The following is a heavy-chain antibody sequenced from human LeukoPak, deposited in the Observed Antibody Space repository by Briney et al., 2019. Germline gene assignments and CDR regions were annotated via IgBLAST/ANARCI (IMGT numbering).Heavy chain of an antibody. Sequence: GGSLRLSCAASGFTFSSYDMHWVRQATGKGLEWVSAIGTAGDTYYPGSVRGRFTISRENAKNSLYLQMNSLRAGDTAVYYCARASDSSGYYPFDYWGQGTLVTVSS. CDR1: GFTFSSYD. CDR2: IGTAGDT. D-gene: IGHD3-22*01. V-gene: IGHV3-13*01. J-gene: IGHJ4*02. CDR3: ARASDSSGYYPFDY.